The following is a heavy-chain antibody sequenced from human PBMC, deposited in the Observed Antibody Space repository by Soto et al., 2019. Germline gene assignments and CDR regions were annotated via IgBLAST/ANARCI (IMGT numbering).Heavy chain of an antibody. J-gene: IGHJ4*02. Sequence: QLQLQESGPGLVKPSETLSLTCTVSGGSISTTDDCWGWIRQYPRKWLEWIGSIYYTGTTYYNPSFTSRLAISVDTSRNQFSLNLSSGTAADTTVYYCARQVTYDMLAPRCLLAYWGQGSLVIVSS. CDR3: ARQVTYDMLAPRCLLAY. CDR2: IYYTGTT. V-gene: IGHV4-39*01. D-gene: IGHD3-9*01. CDR1: GGSISTTDDC.